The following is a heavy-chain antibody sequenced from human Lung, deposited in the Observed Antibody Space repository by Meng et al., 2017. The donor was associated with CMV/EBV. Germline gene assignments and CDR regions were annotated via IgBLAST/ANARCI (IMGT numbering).Heavy chain of an antibody. Sequence: GGSXRLXXAASGFTVSSNYMIWVRQAPGKGLEWVSVIYSGGSTYYADSVKGRFTISRDNSKNTLYLQMNSLRAEDTAVYYCARADCSSTSCYKSAFDIWGQGXMVTVSS. CDR3: ARADCSSTSCYKSAFDI. V-gene: IGHV3-53*01. D-gene: IGHD2-2*02. CDR1: GFTVSSNY. J-gene: IGHJ3*02. CDR2: IYSGGST.